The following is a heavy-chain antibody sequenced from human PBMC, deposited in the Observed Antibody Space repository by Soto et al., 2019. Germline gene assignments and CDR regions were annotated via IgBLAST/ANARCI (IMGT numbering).Heavy chain of an antibody. V-gene: IGHV1-58*03. Sequence: QMHLVQSGPAVKKPGTSLKVSCKASGFTLSSSSVHWVRQARGQRLEWIGWIVVGSANTNYAQKFQDRVTSTRDMSTSTAYMELSSLRTEETAVYSCAAGGIAVPLVRSNVYYSYGMDVGGQGTTVTVSS. CDR1: GFTLSSSS. J-gene: IGHJ6*02. D-gene: IGHD6-19*01. CDR2: IVVGSANT. CDR3: AAGGIAVPLVRSNVYYSYGMDV.